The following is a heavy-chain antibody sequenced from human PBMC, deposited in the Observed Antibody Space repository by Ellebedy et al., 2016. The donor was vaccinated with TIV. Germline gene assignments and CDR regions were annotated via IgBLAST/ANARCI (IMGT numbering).Heavy chain of an antibody. CDR3: AAGTNGTTGWFAP. Sequence: ASVKVSXXASGYKFTGYYMHWLRQAPGQRPEWMGWVNPNSGDSKFALNFQGRVSMTRDTSIITVYMDLSDLRSDDTAVYYCAAGTNGTTGWFAPWGQGTLVSVSS. CDR2: VNPNSGDS. J-gene: IGHJ5*02. D-gene: IGHD1-1*01. CDR1: GYKFTGYY. V-gene: IGHV1-2*02.